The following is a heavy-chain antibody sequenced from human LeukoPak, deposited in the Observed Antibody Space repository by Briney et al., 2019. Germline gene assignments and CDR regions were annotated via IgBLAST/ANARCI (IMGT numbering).Heavy chain of an antibody. V-gene: IGHV3-30-3*01. CDR2: ISYDGNNK. CDR3: ARDLSSGYSGNYGAFEY. Sequence: GGSLRLSCVASGFTLRTYAMSWVRQASGKGLEWVAVISYDGNNKHYVDSVKGRFTISRDNSKNTVYLQMNSLRAEDTAVYYCARDLSSGYSGNYGAFEYWGQGTLVIVSS. D-gene: IGHD1-26*01. CDR1: GFTLRTYA. J-gene: IGHJ4*02.